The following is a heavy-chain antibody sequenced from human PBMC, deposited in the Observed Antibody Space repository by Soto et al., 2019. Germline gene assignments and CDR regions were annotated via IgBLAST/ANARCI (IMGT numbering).Heavy chain of an antibody. V-gene: IGHV5-51*01. D-gene: IGHD4-4*01. CDR1: GYSFTSYW. CDR3: YYYMDV. CDR2: IYPGDSDT. J-gene: IGHJ6*03. Sequence: PGESLKISCKGSGYSFTSYWIGWVRQMPGKGLEWMGIIYPGDSDTRYSPSFQGQVTISADKSISTAADTAVYYCARGTVTTHYYYYMDVWGEGTTVTVSS.